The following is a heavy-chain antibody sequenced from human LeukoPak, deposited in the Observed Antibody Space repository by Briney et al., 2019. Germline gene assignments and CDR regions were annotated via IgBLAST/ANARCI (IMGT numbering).Heavy chain of an antibody. D-gene: IGHD2-15*01. CDR3: ARESYCSGGSCYSGRAFDI. CDR2: IKNDESST. CDR1: GFTFSSYW. Sequence: GGSLRLSCAASGFTFSSYWMHWVRQAPGKGLVWVSRIKNDESSTYYADSVKGRLTISRDNAKNTLYLQMNSLRAEDTAVYYCARESYCSGGSCYSGRAFDIWGQGTMVTVSS. V-gene: IGHV3-74*01. J-gene: IGHJ3*02.